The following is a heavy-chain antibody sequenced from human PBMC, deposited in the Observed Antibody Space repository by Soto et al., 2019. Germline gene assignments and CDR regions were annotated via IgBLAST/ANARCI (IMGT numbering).Heavy chain of an antibody. CDR3: AQMGYSGSWGYFDY. V-gene: IGHV2-5*02. D-gene: IGHD1-26*01. J-gene: IGHJ4*02. CDR2: IYWDDDK. CDR1: GFSLSTSGVG. Sequence: QITLKESGPTLVKPTQTLTLTCTFSGFSLSTSGVGVGWIRQPPGKALEWLALIYWDDDKRYSPSLKSRLTTXKXTXINQAVLTMTNMDPVDAATYYCAQMGYSGSWGYFDYWGQGTLVTVSS.